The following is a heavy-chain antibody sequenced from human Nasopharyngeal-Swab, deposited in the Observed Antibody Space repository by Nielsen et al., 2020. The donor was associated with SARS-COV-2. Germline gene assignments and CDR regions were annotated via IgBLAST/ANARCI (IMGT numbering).Heavy chain of an antibody. D-gene: IGHD2-2*01. J-gene: IGHJ6*03. CDR3: ARGKEGVVPAALGMVFYYYYYMDV. CDR1: GGSFSGYY. Sequence: GSLRLSCAVYGGSFSGYYWSWIRQPPGKGLEWIGEINHSGSTNYNPSPKSRVTISVDTSKNQFSLKLSSVTAADTAVYYCARGKEGVVPAALGMVFYYYYYMDVWGKGTTVTVSS. V-gene: IGHV4-34*01. CDR2: INHSGST.